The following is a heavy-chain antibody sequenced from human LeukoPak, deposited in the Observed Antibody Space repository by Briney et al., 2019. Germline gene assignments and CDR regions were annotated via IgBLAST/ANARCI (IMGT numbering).Heavy chain of an antibody. V-gene: IGHV3-30*02. CDR1: GFSFISYG. Sequence: GGSLRLSCAASGFSFISYGTHWVRRAPGKGLEWVAFIPYDGSTKYYADSVKGRFTISRDNSKNTLYLQMNSLRAEDTAVYYCAKDWKDKLDGSGTKDSFDPWGQGTLVTVSS. CDR3: AKDWKDKLDGSGTKDSFDP. J-gene: IGHJ5*02. D-gene: IGHD2-2*01. CDR2: IPYDGSTK.